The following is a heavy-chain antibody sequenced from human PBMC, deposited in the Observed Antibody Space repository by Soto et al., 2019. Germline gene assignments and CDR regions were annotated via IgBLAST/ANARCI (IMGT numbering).Heavy chain of an antibody. D-gene: IGHD5-18*01. Sequence: PGVSLRLSCAASGFTFSSYAMHGVRQAPGKGLEWVAVIWHDGSNQYYADSVKGRITISRDDSKNTLYLQMNSLRAEDTAVYYCAGGYSYSPGFYFDYWGQGALVTVSS. CDR2: IWHDGSNQ. V-gene: IGHV3-33*08. J-gene: IGHJ4*02. CDR1: GFTFSSYA. CDR3: AGGYSYSPGFYFDY.